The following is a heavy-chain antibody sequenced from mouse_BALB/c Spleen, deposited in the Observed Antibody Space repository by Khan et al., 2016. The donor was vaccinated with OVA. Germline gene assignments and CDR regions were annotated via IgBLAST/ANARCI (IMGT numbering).Heavy chain of an antibody. V-gene: IGHV1-77*01. J-gene: IGHJ3*01. CDR3: ARGGYSVFAY. Sequence: QVRLQQSVPELVNPGASLKVSCKASGYTFTDYIIGWVKQSTRQGLEWIGDIFPGSGTPYYNEKFKDKATLTADKSSNTAYMQLSSLTSEDSACYFCARGGYSVFAYWGQGTLVTVSA. CDR1: GYTFTDYI. D-gene: IGHD1-1*01. CDR2: IFPGSGTP.